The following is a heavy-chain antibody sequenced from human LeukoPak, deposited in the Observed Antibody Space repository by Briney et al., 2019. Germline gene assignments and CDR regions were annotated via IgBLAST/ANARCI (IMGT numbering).Heavy chain of an antibody. J-gene: IGHJ4*02. V-gene: IGHV1-2*02. CDR3: ARDLGSGWIIVDY. CDR2: INPNSGGT. CDR1: GYTFTGYY. D-gene: IGHD6-19*01. Sequence: ASVKVSCKASGYTFTGYYIHWVRQAPGQGLEWMGWINPNSGGTNSAQKFKGRVTLHRDTSISTAYLELSSLRSDDTAVYYCARDLGSGWIIVDYWGQGTLVTVSS.